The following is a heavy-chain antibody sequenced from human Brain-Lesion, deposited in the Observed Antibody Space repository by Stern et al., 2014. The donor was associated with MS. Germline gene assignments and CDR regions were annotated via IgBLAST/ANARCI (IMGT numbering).Heavy chain of an antibody. V-gene: IGHV4-39*01. CDR1: GGSISSSSYY. D-gene: IGHD3-10*01. CDR2: IYYRGST. J-gene: IGHJ4*02. CDR3: AKLWLGELPESPFDY. Sequence: VQLVESGPGLVKPSETLSLTCTVSGGSISSSSYYWGWIRQPPGKGLEWIGRIYYRGSTYYKPSLKSRVTIPRDPSKNQFSLRLGSVTAADTAVYFCAKLWLGELPESPFDYWGQGTLVTVSS.